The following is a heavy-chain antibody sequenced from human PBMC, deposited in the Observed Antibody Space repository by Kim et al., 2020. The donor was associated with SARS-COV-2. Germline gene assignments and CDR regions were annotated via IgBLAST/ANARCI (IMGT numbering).Heavy chain of an antibody. CDR2: ISSGSDYI. J-gene: IGHJ4*02. Sequence: GGSLRLSCAASGFTFSRYSMNWVRQAPGKGLEWVASISSGSDYIFYAASVRGRFTVSRDNAKNSLYLQMDSLRAGDTATYYCGRSLDYWGQGALVTVSS. CDR3: GRSLDY. CDR1: GFTFSRYS. V-gene: IGHV3-21*06.